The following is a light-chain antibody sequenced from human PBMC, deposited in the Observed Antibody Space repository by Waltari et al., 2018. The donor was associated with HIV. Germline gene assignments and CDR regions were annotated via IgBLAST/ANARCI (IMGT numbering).Light chain of an antibody. Sequence: SYEVTQPPSVSVSPGQTARITCSGDALPKQYAHWYQQKPGQAPVEVIYKDSERPSGIPERFSGSSSGTTVTLTISGVQAEDEADYYCQSADSSGTSVVFGGGTKLTVL. V-gene: IGLV3-25*03. CDR2: KDS. J-gene: IGLJ2*01. CDR1: ALPKQY. CDR3: QSADSSGTSVV.